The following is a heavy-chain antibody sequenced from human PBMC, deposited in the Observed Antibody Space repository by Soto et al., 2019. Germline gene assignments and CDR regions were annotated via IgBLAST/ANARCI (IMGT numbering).Heavy chain of an antibody. J-gene: IGHJ4*02. CDR2: ISDSGSST. CDR3: ARPSSGYSLDY. D-gene: IGHD3-22*01. CDR1: GFTFSDYY. V-gene: IGHV3-11*03. Sequence: PGGSLRLSCAASGFTFSDYYMSWIRQAPGKGLEWVSYISDSGSSTDYADSVKGRFTISRDNAKNSLYLQMNSLRAEDTAVYYCARPSSGYSLDYWGQGSLVTVSS.